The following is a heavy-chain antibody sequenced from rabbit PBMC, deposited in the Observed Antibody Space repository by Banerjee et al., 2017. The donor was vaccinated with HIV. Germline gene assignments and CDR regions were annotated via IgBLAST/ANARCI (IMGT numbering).Heavy chain of an antibody. CDR2: IYTSSDGT. CDR3: ARWGTGTNYHAGNLNL. Sequence: QSLEESGGDLVKPGASLTLTCIVSGFSFSSSYWMCWVRQAPGKGLEWIGCIYTSSDGTCYANWAKGRFTISKPSSTTVTLQMTSLTAADTATYFCARWGTGTNYHAGNLNLWGPGTLVTVS. D-gene: IGHD7-1*01. J-gene: IGHJ4*01. CDR1: GFSFSSSYW. V-gene: IGHV1S40*01.